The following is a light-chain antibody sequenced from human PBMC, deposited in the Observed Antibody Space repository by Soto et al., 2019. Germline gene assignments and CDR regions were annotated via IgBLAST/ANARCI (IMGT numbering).Light chain of an antibody. J-gene: IGKJ5*01. CDR3: PQYGSPLIP. V-gene: IGKV3-20*01. Sequence: EVSKWLVALSLSKGARATLSCRASQSVSSNSLAWYHQKPGQPPRLLMYVASSRATGIPDRFSGSGSGTDFTLTISRLEPEDFALYYCPQYGSPLIPFCQVARLEIK. CDR2: VAS. CDR1: QSVSSNS.